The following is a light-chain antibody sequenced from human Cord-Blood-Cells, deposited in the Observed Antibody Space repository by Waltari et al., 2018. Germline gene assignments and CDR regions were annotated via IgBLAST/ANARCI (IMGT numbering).Light chain of an antibody. Sequence: QSALTQPASVSGSPGQSITISCAGTSSDVGGYNYVSWYQQHPGKAPKLMIYDVSKRPSGVSNRFSGSKSGNTASLTISGLQAEDEAVYYCSSYTSSSTSFGTGTKVTVL. CDR1: SSDVGGYNY. J-gene: IGLJ1*01. CDR3: SSYTSSSTS. V-gene: IGLV2-14*03. CDR2: DVS.